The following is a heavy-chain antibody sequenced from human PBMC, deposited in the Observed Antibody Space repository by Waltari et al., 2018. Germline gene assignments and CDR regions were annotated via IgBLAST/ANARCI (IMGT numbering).Heavy chain of an antibody. CDR3: ARGYFDY. CDR2: IYHSGST. V-gene: IGHV4-38-2*01. Sequence: QVQLQESGPGLVKPSETLSLTCAVSGYSISSGYYWGWIRQPPGKGLEWIGSIYHSGSTYYNPSLKSRVTISVDTSKNQFSLKLSSVTAADTAVYYCARGYFDYWGQGTLVTVSS. J-gene: IGHJ4*02. CDR1: GYSISSGYY.